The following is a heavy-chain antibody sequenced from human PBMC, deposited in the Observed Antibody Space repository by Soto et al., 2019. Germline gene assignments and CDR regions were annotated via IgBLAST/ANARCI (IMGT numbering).Heavy chain of an antibody. V-gene: IGHV3-23*01. Sequence: EVQLLESGGGLVQPGGSLRLSCAASGFTFSTYAMTWVRRAPGKGLERISSITASEGSAYYADSVKGRFTISRDNPMNTLYLQMNSLRVEDTAVYYCARGGYSYGHWGQGTLVTVSS. J-gene: IGHJ4*02. CDR3: ARGGYSYGH. CDR1: GFTFSTYA. D-gene: IGHD5-18*01. CDR2: ITASEGSA.